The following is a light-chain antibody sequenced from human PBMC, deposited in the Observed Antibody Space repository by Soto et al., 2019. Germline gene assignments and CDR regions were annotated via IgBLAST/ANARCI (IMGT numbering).Light chain of an antibody. J-gene: IGKJ1*01. CDR1: QSVSSSH. Sequence: EIVLTPSPGTLSLYPGERATLSCRASQSVSSSHLAWYQQKPGQAPRLLIYGASSRATGIPDRFSGSGSGTDFTLTISRLEPADFAVYYCQKYGSSPRTFGQETKVDIK. V-gene: IGKV3-20*01. CDR3: QKYGSSPRT. CDR2: GAS.